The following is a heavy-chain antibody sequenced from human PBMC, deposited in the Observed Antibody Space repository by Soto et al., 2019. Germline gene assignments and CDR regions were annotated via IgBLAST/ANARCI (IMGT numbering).Heavy chain of an antibody. Sequence: QVQLQESGPGLLKPSGTLSLTCAVSGVSISTGNWWSWVRQSPGKGLEWIGEIYHTGTTKYNPSLRSRVPISVDKSINEFSLKVDSVTAADTAVYYCARVEYGSSGTYWGQGTLVTVSS. V-gene: IGHV4-4*02. CDR1: GVSISTGNW. CDR3: ARVEYGSSGTY. D-gene: IGHD3-3*01. J-gene: IGHJ4*02. CDR2: IYHTGTT.